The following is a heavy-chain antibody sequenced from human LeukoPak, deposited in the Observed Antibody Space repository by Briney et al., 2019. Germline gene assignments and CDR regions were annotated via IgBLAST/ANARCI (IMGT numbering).Heavy chain of an antibody. CDR1: GYSISSGYY. J-gene: IGHJ5*02. Sequence: SETLSLTCAVSGYSISSGYYWGWIRQPPGKGLEWIGSIYHSGSTYYNSSLKSRVTISVDTSKNQFSLKLSSVTAADTAVYYCARTYYDYVWGSYRHSVWFDPWGQGTLVTVSS. CDR3: ARTYYDYVWGSYRHSVWFDP. V-gene: IGHV4-38-2*01. D-gene: IGHD3-16*02. CDR2: IYHSGST.